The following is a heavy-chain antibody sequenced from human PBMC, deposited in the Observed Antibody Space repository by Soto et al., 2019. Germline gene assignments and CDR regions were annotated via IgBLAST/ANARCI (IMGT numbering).Heavy chain of an antibody. V-gene: IGHV3-21*01. D-gene: IGHD4-17*01. J-gene: IGHJ5*02. CDR2: ISSSSSYI. Sequence: PGGSLRLSCAASGFTFSSYSMNWVRQAPGKGLEWVSSISSSSSYIYYADSVKGRFTISRDNAKNSLYLQMNSLRAEDTAVYYCARAAFDDDYGQNWFDPWGQGTLVTVSS. CDR3: ARAAFDDDYGQNWFDP. CDR1: GFTFSSYS.